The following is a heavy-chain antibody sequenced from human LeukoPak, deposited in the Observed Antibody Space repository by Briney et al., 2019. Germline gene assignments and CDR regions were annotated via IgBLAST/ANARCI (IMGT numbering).Heavy chain of an antibody. CDR3: ARDRTLNYYDSSGYWGDAFDI. CDR1: GGSISSYY. D-gene: IGHD3-22*01. J-gene: IGHJ3*02. V-gene: IGHV4-59*01. CDR2: IYYSGST. Sequence: SETLSLTCTVSGGSISSYYWSWIRQPPGKGLEWIGYIYYSGSTNYNPSLKSRVTISVDTSKNQFSLKLSSVTAADTAVYYCARDRTLNYYDSSGYWGDAFDIWGQGTMVTVSS.